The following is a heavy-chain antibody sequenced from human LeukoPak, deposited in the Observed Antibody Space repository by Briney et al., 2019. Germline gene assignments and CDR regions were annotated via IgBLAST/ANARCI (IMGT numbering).Heavy chain of an antibody. J-gene: IGHJ5*02. CDR3: ATEGWGTAGFDP. D-gene: IGHD6-13*01. CDR2: FDPEDGET. CDR1: GYTLTELS. V-gene: IGHV1-24*01. Sequence: ASVKVSCKVSGYTLTELSMHWVRQAPGKGLEGMGGFDPEDGETIYAQNFQGGVTMTEDTSTDAAYMELSSLRSEDTAVYYCATEGWGTAGFDPWGQGTLVTVSS.